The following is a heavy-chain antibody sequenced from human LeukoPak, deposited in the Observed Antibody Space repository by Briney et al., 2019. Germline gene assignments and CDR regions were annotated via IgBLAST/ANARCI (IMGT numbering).Heavy chain of an antibody. J-gene: IGHJ3*02. CDR1: GFTVSDNY. D-gene: IGHD1-26*01. Sequence: GGSLRLSCAASGFTVSDNYMTWVRQAPGKGLEWVSSIYNTGATHYVESVKGRFTISRDNSKNTLFLQMNSLRAEDMAVYYCARIEWERLGRAFDIWGQGTMVTVSS. CDR2: IYNTGAT. CDR3: ARIEWERLGRAFDI. V-gene: IGHV3-53*01.